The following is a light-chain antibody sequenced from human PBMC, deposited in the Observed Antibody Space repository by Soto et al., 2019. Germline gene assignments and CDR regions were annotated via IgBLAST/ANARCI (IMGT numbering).Light chain of an antibody. V-gene: IGKV4-1*01. CDR1: RIVLYTSNNKNT. CDR3: QQYESTPPT. Sequence: MVCTNSPASRPGSRAKRPTSTSKSSRIVLYTSNNKNTLAWYQQRPGQPPRLLIYWASTRESGVPDRFSGSGSGTDFTLTITSLQAEDVAVYYCQQYESTPPTFGQGTKLEIK. J-gene: IGKJ2*01. CDR2: WAS.